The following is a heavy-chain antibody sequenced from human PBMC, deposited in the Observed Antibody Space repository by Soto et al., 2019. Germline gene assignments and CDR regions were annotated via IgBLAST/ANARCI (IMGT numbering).Heavy chain of an antibody. V-gene: IGHV3-21*01. CDR1: GFSFSNYN. Sequence: GGSLGLSCVPSGFSFSNYNMNWVRQAPGKGLEWVSSISSGSNYIVYADSMKGRFTISRDNAKNSLYLEMSSLRVEDTAVYFCAGNDEGGSRLWGQGT. CDR3: AGNDEGGSRL. J-gene: IGHJ4*02. CDR2: ISSGSNYI. D-gene: IGHD2-2*01.